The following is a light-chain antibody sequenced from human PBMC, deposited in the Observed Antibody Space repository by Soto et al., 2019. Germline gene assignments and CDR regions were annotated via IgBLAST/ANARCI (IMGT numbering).Light chain of an antibody. CDR3: SSYAGSNNYWV. CDR2: EVS. J-gene: IGLJ3*02. Sequence: QSALTQPPSASGSPGQSVTISCTGTSSDVGGYNYVSWYQQHPGKAPKLMIYEVSKRPSGVPDRFSGSKSGNTASLTVSGLQADDEADYYCSSYAGSNNYWVFGGGTKLIVL. CDR1: SSDVGGYNY. V-gene: IGLV2-8*01.